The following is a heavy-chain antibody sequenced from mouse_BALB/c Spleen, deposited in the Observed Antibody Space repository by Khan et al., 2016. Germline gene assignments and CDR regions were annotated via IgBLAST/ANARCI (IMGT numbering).Heavy chain of an antibody. CDR2: IRNKANGYTT. CDR3: ARDKGNAFDY. J-gene: IGHJ2*01. CDR1: GFTFTDYY. V-gene: IGHV7-3*02. Sequence: EVELVESGGGLVQPGGSLRLSCATSGFTFTDYYMSWVRQPPGKALEWLGFIRNKANGYTTEYSASVKGRFTISRDNSQSILYLQMNTLRAEDSATYYCARDKGNAFDYWGQGTTLTVSS.